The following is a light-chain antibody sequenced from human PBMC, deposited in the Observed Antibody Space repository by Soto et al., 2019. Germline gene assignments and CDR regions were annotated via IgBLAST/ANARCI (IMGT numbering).Light chain of an antibody. CDR2: EVT. CDR3: SSYTTTFTQV. Sequence: HSVLTQPASVSGSPGQSITISCTGTSSDIGRYNYVSWYQQHPGKVPKLLISEVTNRPSGISNRFSGSKSGNTASLTISGLQAEDEADYYCSSYTTTFTQVYGTGTKVTVL. J-gene: IGLJ1*01. CDR1: SSDIGRYNY. V-gene: IGLV2-14*01.